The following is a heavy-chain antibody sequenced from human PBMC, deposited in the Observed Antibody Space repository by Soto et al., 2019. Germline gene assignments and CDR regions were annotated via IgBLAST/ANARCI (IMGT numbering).Heavy chain of an antibody. CDR2: MQQTGNT. CDR3: AKDVSSRRWFDP. D-gene: IGHD3-16*01. Sequence: QVQLQESGPGLVKPSETLSLTCAVSGASIRSYHWSWIRQPAGKGLEWIGRMQQTGNTNYNPSPKSRVTMSVDTSKNKISLKMTSVTAADTAVYFCAKDVSSRRWFDPWGQGILVIVSS. J-gene: IGHJ5*02. V-gene: IGHV4-4*07. CDR1: GASIRSYH.